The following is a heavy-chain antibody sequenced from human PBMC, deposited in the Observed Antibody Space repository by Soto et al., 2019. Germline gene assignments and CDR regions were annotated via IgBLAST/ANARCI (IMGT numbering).Heavy chain of an antibody. Sequence: QVQLQESGPGLVKPSETLSLTCTVSGGSISSYYWSWIRQPPGKGLEWIGYIYYSGSTNSNPSLKSRVTISVDTSKNQFSLKLSSVTAADTAVYYCARGLRKGYYFDYWGQGTLVTVSS. V-gene: IGHV4-59*01. CDR1: GGSISSYY. CDR3: ARGLRKGYYFDY. J-gene: IGHJ4*02. CDR2: IYYSGST. D-gene: IGHD4-17*01.